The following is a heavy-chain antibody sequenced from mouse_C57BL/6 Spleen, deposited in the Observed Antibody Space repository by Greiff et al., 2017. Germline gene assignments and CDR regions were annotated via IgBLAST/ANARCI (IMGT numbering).Heavy chain of an antibody. CDR1: GYTFTDYY. CDR3: ARGLLPEYFDY. J-gene: IGHJ2*01. Sequence: QVHVKQSGAELVRPGASVKLSCKASGYTFTDYYINWVKQRPGQGLEWIARIYPGSGNTYYNEKFKGKATLTAEKSSSTAYMQLSSLTSEDSAVYFGARGLLPEYFDYWGQGTTLTVSA. CDR2: IYPGSGNT. D-gene: IGHD1-1*01. V-gene: IGHV1-76*01.